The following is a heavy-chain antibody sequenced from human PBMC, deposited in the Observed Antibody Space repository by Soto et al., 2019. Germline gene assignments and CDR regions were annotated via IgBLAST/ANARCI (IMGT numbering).Heavy chain of an antibody. Sequence: GESLKISCKGSGYSFTSYWISWVRQMPGKGLEWMGRIDPSDSYTNYSPSFQGHVTISADKSISTAYLQWSSLKASDTAMYYCARHEKAEPYYYYYYGMDVWSQGTTVTVSS. CDR2: IDPSDSYT. V-gene: IGHV5-10-1*01. CDR1: GYSFTSYW. CDR3: ARHEKAEPYYYYYYGMDV. J-gene: IGHJ6*02. D-gene: IGHD1-1*01.